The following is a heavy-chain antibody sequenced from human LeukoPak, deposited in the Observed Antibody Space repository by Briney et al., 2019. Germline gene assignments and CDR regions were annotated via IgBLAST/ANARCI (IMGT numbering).Heavy chain of an antibody. D-gene: IGHD6-13*01. J-gene: IGHJ5*02. CDR2: INPKSGAT. V-gene: IGHV1-2*02. CDR1: GYTFTGYF. Sequence: ASVNVSCKASGYTFTGYFMHWVRQAPAQGLEWMGWINPKSGATKYAQNFQGRVSMTRDTSSSTAHMELSSLRSDDTAVFYCARGFQQLEHWDGLDHWGQGTLVAVSS. CDR3: ARGFQQLEHWDGLDH.